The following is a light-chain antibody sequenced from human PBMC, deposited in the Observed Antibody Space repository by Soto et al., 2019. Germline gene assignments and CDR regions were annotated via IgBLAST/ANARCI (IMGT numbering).Light chain of an antibody. CDR2: GNS. J-gene: IGLJ2*01. V-gene: IGLV1-40*01. CDR1: SSNIGAGYD. Sequence: QSVLTQPPSVSGAPGQRVTISCTGSSSNIGAGYDVHWYQQLPGTAPKLLIYGNSNRPSGVPDRFSGSKSGTSASLAITGLQAEDEADYSCQPYDSSRGAGVFGGGTKLTVL. CDR3: QPYDSSRGAGV.